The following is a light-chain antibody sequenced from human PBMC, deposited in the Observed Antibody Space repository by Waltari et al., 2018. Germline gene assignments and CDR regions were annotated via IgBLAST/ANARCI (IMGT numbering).Light chain of an antibody. CDR1: QNIWTW. J-gene: IGKJ2*01. V-gene: IGKV1-5*01. CDR2: DGS. Sequence: IAMTQSPSTLSASVGDSVTITCRASQNIWTWGAWYQQKPGKAPKLLIFDGSTLESGVPSRFSGSASGTDFTLTINSLQPDDFASYFCQQYNSYLSSFGQGTKLEI. CDR3: QQYNSYLSS.